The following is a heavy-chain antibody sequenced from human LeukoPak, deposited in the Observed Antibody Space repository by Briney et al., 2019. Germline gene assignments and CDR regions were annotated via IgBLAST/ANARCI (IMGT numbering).Heavy chain of an antibody. CDR3: AREDQDEGATDQVDY. Sequence: ASVKVSCKASGYTFTGYYMHWVRQAPGQGLEWMGWINPNSGGTNYAQKFQGRVTMTRGTSISTAYMELSRLRSDDTAVYYCAREDQDEGATDQVDYWGQGTLVTVSS. CDR2: INPNSGGT. D-gene: IGHD1-26*01. J-gene: IGHJ4*02. CDR1: GYTFTGYY. V-gene: IGHV1-2*02.